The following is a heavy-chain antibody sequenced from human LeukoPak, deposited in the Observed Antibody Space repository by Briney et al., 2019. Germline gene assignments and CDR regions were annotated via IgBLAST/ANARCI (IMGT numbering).Heavy chain of an antibody. CDR2: IKQDGSVK. J-gene: IGHJ4*02. CDR1: GLPFSSYW. Sequence: GGPLRLSCTASGLPFSSYWMGWVRQAPGKGLEWVANIKQDGSVKNYVDSVKGRFTISRDNAKSSLYLQMNSLRAEDTAVYYCVREWLGNSWGQGTMVTVSS. V-gene: IGHV3-7*01. CDR3: VREWLGNS. D-gene: IGHD3-10*01.